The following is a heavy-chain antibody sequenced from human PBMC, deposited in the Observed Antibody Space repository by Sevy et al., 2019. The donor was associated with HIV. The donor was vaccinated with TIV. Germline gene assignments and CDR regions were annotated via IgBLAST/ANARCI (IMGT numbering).Heavy chain of an antibody. D-gene: IGHD3-16*01. CDR1: GGSLISPTFY. CDR2: MHYGGNT. J-gene: IGHJ5*01. CDR3: VRDHHLRGRDWFDS. Sequence: SETLSLTCTASGGSLISPTFYWGWVRQPPGERLEWIAAMHYGGNTYYNPSLKGRLAMSVDTSKNQFSLNLTSVTAADAAVYHCVRDHHLRGRDWFDSWGQGALVTVSS. V-gene: IGHV4-39*02.